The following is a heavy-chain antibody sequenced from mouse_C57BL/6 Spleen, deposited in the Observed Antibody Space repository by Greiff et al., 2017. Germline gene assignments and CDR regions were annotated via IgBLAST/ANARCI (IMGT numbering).Heavy chain of an antibody. D-gene: IGHD2-5*01. V-gene: IGHV1-26*01. CDR2: INPNNGGT. J-gene: IGHJ3*01. Sequence: EVQLQQSGPELVKPGASVKISCKASGYTFTDYYMNWVKQSHGKSLEWIGDINPNNGGTSYNQKFKGKATLTVDKSSSTAYMELRSLTSEDSAVYYCAGSNYGFAYWGQGTLVTVSA. CDR3: AGSNYGFAY. CDR1: GYTFTDYY.